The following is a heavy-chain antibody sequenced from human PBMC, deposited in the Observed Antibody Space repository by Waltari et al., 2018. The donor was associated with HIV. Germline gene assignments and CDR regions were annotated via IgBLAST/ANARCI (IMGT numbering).Heavy chain of an antibody. J-gene: IGHJ4*02. CDR2: IYYSGST. CDR3: ARHSLTYYYDSSGYSVAFDY. V-gene: IGHV4-39*01. Sequence: QLQLQESGPGLVKPSETLSLTCTVSGGSISSSSYYWGWIRQPPGKGLGWIGGIYYSGSTYYNPSLKSRVTISVDTSKNQFSLKLSSVTAADTAVYYCARHSLTYYYDSSGYSVAFDYWGQGTLVTVSS. D-gene: IGHD3-22*01. CDR1: GGSISSSSYY.